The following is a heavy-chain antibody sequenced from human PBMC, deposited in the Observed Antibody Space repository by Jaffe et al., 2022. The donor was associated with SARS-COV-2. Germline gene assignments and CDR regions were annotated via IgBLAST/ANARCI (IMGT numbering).Heavy chain of an antibody. CDR2: IYYSGST. D-gene: IGHD6-25*01. V-gene: IGHV4-39*01. CDR3: ARRSRLESRPFDY. Sequence: QLQLQESGPGLVKPSETLSLTCTVSGGSISSSSYYWGWIRQPPGKGLEWIGSIYYSGSTYYNPSLKSRVTISVDTSKNQFSLKLSSVTAADTAVYYCARRSRLESRPFDYWGQGTLVTVSS. CDR1: GGSISSSSYY. J-gene: IGHJ4*02.